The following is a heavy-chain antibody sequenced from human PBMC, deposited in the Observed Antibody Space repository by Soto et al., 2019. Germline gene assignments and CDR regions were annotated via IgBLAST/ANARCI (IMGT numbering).Heavy chain of an antibody. CDR2: INWNSGSI. CDR1: GSTFDDYA. Sequence: SGGSLRLSCAASGSTFDDYAMHWVRQVPGKGLEWVSGINWNSGSIGYADSVKGRFAISRDNAKNSLHLQMNSLRAEDTAFYYCVKDESINWYSGHFRHWGQGTLVTVSS. J-gene: IGHJ1*01. D-gene: IGHD6-13*01. CDR3: VKDESINWYSGHFRH. V-gene: IGHV3-9*01.